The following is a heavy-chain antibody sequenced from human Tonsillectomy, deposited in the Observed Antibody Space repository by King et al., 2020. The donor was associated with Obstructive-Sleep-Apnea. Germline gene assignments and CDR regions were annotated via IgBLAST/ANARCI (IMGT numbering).Heavy chain of an antibody. CDR2: IYYNGSA. CDR3: AREGGTSGNY. CDR1: GGSIINSF. V-gene: IGHV4-59*12. J-gene: IGHJ4*02. Sequence: QLQESGPGLVKPSETLSLTCRVSGGSIINSFWSWIRQPPRKGLVWIGYIYYNGSATYNPSLKSRVSMSVDTSKNQFSLELRSVTAADTAVYYCAREGGTSGNYWGQGTLVTVSS. D-gene: IGHD1-1*01.